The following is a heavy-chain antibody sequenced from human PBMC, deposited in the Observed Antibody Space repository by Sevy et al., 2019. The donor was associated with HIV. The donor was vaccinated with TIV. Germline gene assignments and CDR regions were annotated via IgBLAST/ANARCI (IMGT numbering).Heavy chain of an antibody. CDR2: IKQDESEK. V-gene: IGHV3-7*01. Sequence: GGSLRLSCAASGFTFSRYWMTWVRQAPGKGLEWVANIKQDESEKYYVDSVKGRFTISRDNAKNSLYLQMNSLRADDTAVYYCARAEQVTMLVVFGAIYFDAWGQGTLVTVSS. CDR1: GFTFSRYW. D-gene: IGHD3-22*01. J-gene: IGHJ4*02. CDR3: ARAEQVTMLVVFGAIYFDA.